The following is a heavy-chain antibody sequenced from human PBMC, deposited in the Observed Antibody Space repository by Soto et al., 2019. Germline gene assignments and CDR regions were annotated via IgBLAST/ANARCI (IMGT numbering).Heavy chain of an antibody. Sequence: GGSLRLSCAASGFTFSSAAVSWLRQAPGKGLEWVSTLSGSGDTTYYADSVKGRFTIPRDNSKNTLYLQMNSLRAEDTALYYCAKTRESGIYFYFDSWGQGALVTVSS. J-gene: IGHJ4*02. CDR1: GFTFSSAA. CDR2: LSGSGDTT. CDR3: AKTRESGIYFYFDS. D-gene: IGHD1-26*01. V-gene: IGHV3-23*01.